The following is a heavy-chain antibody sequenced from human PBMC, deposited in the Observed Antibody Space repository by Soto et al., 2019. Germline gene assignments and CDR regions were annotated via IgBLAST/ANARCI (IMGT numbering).Heavy chain of an antibody. V-gene: IGHV3-11*01. D-gene: IGHD5-18*01. J-gene: IGHJ6*02. Sequence: GSLRLSCAASVFTFSDYYMSWIRQAPGKGLEWVSYISSSGSTIFYADSVKGRFTISRDNAKNSLYLQMNSLRAEDTAVYYCARGAAMAYGMDVWGQGTTVTVSS. CDR1: VFTFSDYY. CDR3: ARGAAMAYGMDV. CDR2: ISSSGSTI.